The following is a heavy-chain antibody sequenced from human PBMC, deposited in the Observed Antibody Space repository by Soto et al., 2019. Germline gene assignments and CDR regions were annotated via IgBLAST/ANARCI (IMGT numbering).Heavy chain of an antibody. CDR1: VVTFSRYA. D-gene: IGHD3-22*01. Sequence: AVRVPCKASVVTFSRYAISWVRQAPGQGLEWMGGIIPIFGTANYAQKFQGRVTITADESTSTAYMELSSLRSEDTAVYYCARDVHYYDSRDAFDIWGQGTMVTVSS. CDR2: IIPIFGTA. J-gene: IGHJ3*02. CDR3: ARDVHYYDSRDAFDI. V-gene: IGHV1-69*13.